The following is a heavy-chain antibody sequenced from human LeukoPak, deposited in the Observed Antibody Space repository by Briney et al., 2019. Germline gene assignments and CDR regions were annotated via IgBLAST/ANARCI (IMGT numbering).Heavy chain of an antibody. CDR3: ARHMSVSYDAFDL. V-gene: IGHV4-61*05. CDR2: VYYTGRT. D-gene: IGHD3-10*01. Sequence: SETLSLTCTVSGGSITNSNYYWSWIRQPPGKGLEWIAYVYYTGRTLYNPSLESRVTISVDTSKTQFSLTVTSVTAADTAVYYCARHMSVSYDAFDLWGRGTTVTVSS. CDR1: GGSITNSNYY. J-gene: IGHJ3*01.